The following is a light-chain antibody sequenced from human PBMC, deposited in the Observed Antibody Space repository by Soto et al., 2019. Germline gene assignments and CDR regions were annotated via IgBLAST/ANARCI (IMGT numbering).Light chain of an antibody. CDR1: SSDVGSYNL. J-gene: IGLJ2*01. Sequence: QSALTQPASVSGYPGQSITISCTGTSSDVGSYNLVSWYQQHPGKAPKLMIYEGSKRPSGVSNRFSGSKSGNTASLTISGLQAEDEADYYCCSYAGTHVVFGGGTKVTVL. V-gene: IGLV2-23*01. CDR3: CSYAGTHVV. CDR2: EGS.